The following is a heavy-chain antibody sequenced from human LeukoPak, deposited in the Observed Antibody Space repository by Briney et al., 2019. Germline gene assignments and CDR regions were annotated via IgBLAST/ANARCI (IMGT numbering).Heavy chain of an antibody. CDR2: ISYDGKKN. CDR3: ARDFCSGGSCYPDAFDI. Sequence: PGRSLRLSCAASGFTFSHFAMHWVRQAPGKGLEWVAVISYDGKKNYYADSVKGRFTISRDNSKNTLYLQMNSLRAEDTAVYYCARDFCSGGSCYPDAFDIWGQGTMVTVSS. D-gene: IGHD2-15*01. CDR1: GFTFSHFA. V-gene: IGHV3-30*03. J-gene: IGHJ3*02.